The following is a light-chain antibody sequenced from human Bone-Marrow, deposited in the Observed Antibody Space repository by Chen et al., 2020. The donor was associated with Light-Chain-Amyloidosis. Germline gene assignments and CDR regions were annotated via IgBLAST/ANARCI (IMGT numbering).Light chain of an antibody. J-gene: IGLJ3*02. CDR2: EDD. CDR1: SGSIATNY. V-gene: IGLV6-57*01. CDR3: QSYQGSSQGV. Sequence: NFMLTQPHSVSESPGKTVIISCTRISGSIATNYVQWYQQRPGSSPTTVIYEDDQRPSGVPERFSGAIDRSSNSASLTISGLKTEDEADYYCQSYQGSSQGVFGGGTKLTAL.